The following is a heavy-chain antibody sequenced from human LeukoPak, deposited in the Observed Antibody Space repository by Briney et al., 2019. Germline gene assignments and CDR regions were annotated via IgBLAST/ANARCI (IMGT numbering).Heavy chain of an antibody. Sequence: SETLSLTCAVYGGSFSGYYWSWIRQPPGKGLEWIGEINHSGSTNYNPSLKSRVTISVDTSKNQFSLKLSSVTAADTAVYYCARRGTPMVRASGLGTYMDVWGKGTTVTISS. V-gene: IGHV4-34*01. CDR3: ARRGTPMVRASGLGTYMDV. D-gene: IGHD3-10*01. CDR1: GGSFSGYY. J-gene: IGHJ6*03. CDR2: INHSGST.